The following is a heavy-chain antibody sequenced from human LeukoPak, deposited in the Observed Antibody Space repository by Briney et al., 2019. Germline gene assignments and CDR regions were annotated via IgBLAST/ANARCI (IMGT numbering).Heavy chain of an antibody. CDR1: GGSFSRYY. CDR3: ARGHEAAAGSLGWDGSSGSYSRDYYYYMDV. D-gene: IGHD1-26*01. J-gene: IGHJ6*03. V-gene: IGHV4-34*01. CDR2: INHSAST. Sequence: SETLSLTCTAYGGSFSRYYCSWIRQPPGKELQWIGEINHSASTNYNPSLTSRVTISVGTSRNQFSLKLSSVAAADTAVYYCARGHEAAAGSLGWDGSSGSYSRDYYYYMDVWGKGTTVTVSS.